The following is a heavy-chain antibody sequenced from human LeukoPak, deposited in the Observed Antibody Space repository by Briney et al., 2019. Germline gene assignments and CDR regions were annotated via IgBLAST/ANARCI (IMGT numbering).Heavy chain of an antibody. D-gene: IGHD3-3*01. CDR2: INPNSGGT. CDR1: GYTFTGYY. V-gene: IGHV1-2*02. Sequence: ASVKVSCKAAGYTFTGYYMHWVRQATGQGLEWMGWINPNSGGTNYAQKFQGRFTMTRDTSISTAYMELSRLRSDDTAVSYCASYPTVLRFLEWPHAFDIWGQGTMVTVSS. CDR3: ASYPTVLRFLEWPHAFDI. J-gene: IGHJ3*02.